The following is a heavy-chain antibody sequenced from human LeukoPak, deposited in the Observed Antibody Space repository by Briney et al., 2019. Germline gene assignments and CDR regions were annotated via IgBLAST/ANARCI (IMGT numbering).Heavy chain of an antibody. J-gene: IGHJ4*02. Sequence: SGGSLRLSCAASGFTFTSYAMTWVRQATGKGLEWVSSISGSGDNTFYADSVKGRFTISRDNSKNTLYLQMNTLRVEDTAAYHCAKGRNEDGDAALNYWGQGTLVTVSS. CDR1: GFTFTSYA. V-gene: IGHV3-23*01. CDR3: AKGRNEDGDAALNY. CDR2: ISGSGDNT. D-gene: IGHD4-17*01.